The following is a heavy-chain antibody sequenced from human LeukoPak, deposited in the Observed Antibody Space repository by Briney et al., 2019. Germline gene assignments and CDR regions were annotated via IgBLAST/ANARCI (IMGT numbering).Heavy chain of an antibody. V-gene: IGHV4-39*07. CDR2: VYYTGTT. Sequence: PSETLSLTCTVSGGSISSRSYYWVWIRQPPGKGLEWMVSVYYTGTTYYKPSLKSRLTISVDTFNNQFSLRLTSVTAADTAVYYCAREIGETTITSSGEHWGQGSLVTVSS. J-gene: IGHJ4*02. CDR3: AREIGETTITSSGEH. CDR1: GGSISSRSYY. D-gene: IGHD1-14*01.